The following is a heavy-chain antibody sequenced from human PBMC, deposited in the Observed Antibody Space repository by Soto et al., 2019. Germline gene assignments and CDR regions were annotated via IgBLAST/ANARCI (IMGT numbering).Heavy chain of an antibody. CDR2: ISSSGSTI. D-gene: IGHD5-12*01. CDR3: ARDSRDGYNSFDY. Sequence: PGGSLRLSCAASGFTFSDYYMSWIGQAPGKGLEWVSYISSSGSTIYYADSVKGRFTISRDNAKNSLYLQMNSLRAEDTAVYYCARDSRDGYNSFDYWGQGTLVTVSS. CDR1: GFTFSDYY. J-gene: IGHJ4*02. V-gene: IGHV3-11*01.